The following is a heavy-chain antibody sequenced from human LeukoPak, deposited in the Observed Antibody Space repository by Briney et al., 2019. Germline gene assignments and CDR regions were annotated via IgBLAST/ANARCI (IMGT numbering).Heavy chain of an antibody. J-gene: IGHJ4*02. D-gene: IGHD3-10*01. V-gene: IGHV3-23*01. CDR2: VSAGGIT. Sequence: AGSLSLYCAASGFTFANYARSWLRQVPGKELEWVSAVSAGGITHYGDSVRSRFTVSRDNSRNTLYLERDNLRVEDTGVYYCAKRLYLKELPGSVFDHWGQGTLVTVSS. CDR1: GFTFANYA. CDR3: AKRLYLKELPGSVFDH.